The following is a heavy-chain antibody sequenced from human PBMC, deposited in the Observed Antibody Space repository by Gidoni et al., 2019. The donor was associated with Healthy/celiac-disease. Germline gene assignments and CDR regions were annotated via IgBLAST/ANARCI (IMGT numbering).Heavy chain of an antibody. CDR2: IYYSGST. CDR3: ARRYDYYDSSGYYP. J-gene: IGHJ5*02. V-gene: IGHV4-39*01. D-gene: IGHD3-22*01. Sequence: QLQLQESGPGLVKPSETLSLTCTVSGGSISSSSYYWGWIRQPPGKGLEWIGSIYYSGSTYYNPSLKSRVTISVDTSKNQSSLKLSSVTAADTAVYYCARRYDYYDSSGYYPWGQGTLVTVSS. CDR1: GGSISSSSYY.